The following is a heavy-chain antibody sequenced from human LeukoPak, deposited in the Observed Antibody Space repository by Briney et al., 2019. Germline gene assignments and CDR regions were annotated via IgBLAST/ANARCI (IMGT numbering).Heavy chain of an antibody. CDR3: ATHRHYCSSTTCYLDY. CDR2: INPNSGGT. Sequence: ASVKVSCKASGYTFTGYYMHWVRQAPGQGLEWMGWINPNSGGTNYAQKFQGRVTMTRDTSISTAYMELSRLRSDDTAVYYCATHRHYCSSTTCYLDYWGQGTLVTVSS. D-gene: IGHD2-2*01. CDR1: GYTFTGYY. V-gene: IGHV1-2*02. J-gene: IGHJ4*02.